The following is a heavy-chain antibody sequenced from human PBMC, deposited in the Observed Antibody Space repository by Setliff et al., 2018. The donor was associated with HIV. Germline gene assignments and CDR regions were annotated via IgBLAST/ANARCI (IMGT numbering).Heavy chain of an antibody. CDR2: ISYTGIT. CDR1: GGSISRGSYS. J-gene: IGHJ5*02. V-gene: IGHV4-39*07. Sequence: SETLSLTCTVSGGSISRGSYSWGWIRQPPGKGLEWIGSISYTGITNYNPSLKSRVTISVDTSKNQFSLKLYSVTAADTAVYYCARRIDDSGSFPDKNWFDTWGQGSLVTVSS. D-gene: IGHD3-10*01. CDR3: ARRIDDSGSFPDKNWFDT.